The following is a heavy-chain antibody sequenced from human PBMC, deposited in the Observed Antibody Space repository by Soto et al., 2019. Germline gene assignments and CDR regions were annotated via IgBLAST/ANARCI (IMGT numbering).Heavy chain of an antibody. CDR2: IFSSGST. V-gene: IGHV4-59*11. CDR1: GGSIRSHY. D-gene: IGHD5-18*01. CDR3: ARDGLLEDYSYGLLDY. J-gene: IGHJ4*02. Sequence: SETLSLTCTVSGGSIRSHYWNWIRQPPGKGLEWIGYIFSSGSTKYNPSLRSRVAISIDTSKNQFSLRLSSMTAADTAVYYCARDGLLEDYSYGLLDYWGPGSLVTVSS.